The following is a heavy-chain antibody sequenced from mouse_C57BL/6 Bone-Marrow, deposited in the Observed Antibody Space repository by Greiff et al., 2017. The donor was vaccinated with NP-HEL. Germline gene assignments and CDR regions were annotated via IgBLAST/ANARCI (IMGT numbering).Heavy chain of an antibody. V-gene: IGHV1-59*01. D-gene: IGHD1-1*01. J-gene: IGHJ1*03. Sequence: QVQLQQPGAELVRPGTSVKLSCKASGYTFTSYWMHWVKQRPGQGLEWIGVIDPSDSYTTYNQKFKGKATLTVDTSSSTAYMQLSSLTSEDSAVYYCARRDYYGSSSTPSYWYFDVWGTGTTVTVSS. CDR1: GYTFTSYW. CDR2: IDPSDSYT. CDR3: ARRDYYGSSSTPSYWYFDV.